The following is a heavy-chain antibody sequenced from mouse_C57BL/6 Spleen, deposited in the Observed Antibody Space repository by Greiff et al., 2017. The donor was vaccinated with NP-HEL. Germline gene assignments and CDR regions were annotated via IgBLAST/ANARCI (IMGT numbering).Heavy chain of an antibody. D-gene: IGHD1-1*01. J-gene: IGHJ1*03. CDR2: IYPGDGDT. Sequence: QVQLKQSGPELVKPGASVKISCKASGYAFSSSWMNWVKQRPGKGLEWIGRIYPGDGDTNYNGKFKGKATLTADKSSSTAYMQLSSLTSEDSAVYFCAIYYYGSSYDTASYWYFDVWGTGTTVTVSS. CDR1: GYAFSSSW. CDR3: AIYYYGSSYDTASYWYFDV. V-gene: IGHV1-82*01.